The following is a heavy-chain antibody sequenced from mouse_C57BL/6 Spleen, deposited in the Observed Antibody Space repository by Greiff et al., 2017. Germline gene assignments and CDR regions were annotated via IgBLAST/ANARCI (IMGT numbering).Heavy chain of an antibody. D-gene: IGHD1-1*01. V-gene: IGHV14-3*01. Sequence: VHVKQSVAELVRPGASVKLSCTASGFNIKNTYMHWVKQRPEQGLEWIGRIDPANGNTKYAPKFQGKATITADTSSNTAYLQFSSLTSEDTAIYYCARFYGSSSWFAYWGQGTLVTVSA. CDR2: IDPANGNT. CDR3: ARFYGSSSWFAY. CDR1: GFNIKNTY. J-gene: IGHJ3*01.